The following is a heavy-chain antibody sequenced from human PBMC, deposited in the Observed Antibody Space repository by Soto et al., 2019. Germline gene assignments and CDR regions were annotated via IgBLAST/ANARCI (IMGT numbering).Heavy chain of an antibody. CDR1: GGTFSSYA. D-gene: IGHD3-10*01. J-gene: IGHJ3*02. Sequence: CKASGGTFSSYAISWVRQAPGQGLEWMGGIIPIFGTASYAQKFQGRVTMTRDTSTSTVYMELSSLRSEDTAVYYCARHRRMVRGTFWDIWGQGTMVTVSS. CDR3: ARHRRMVRGTFWDI. V-gene: IGHV1-69*05. CDR2: IIPIFGTA.